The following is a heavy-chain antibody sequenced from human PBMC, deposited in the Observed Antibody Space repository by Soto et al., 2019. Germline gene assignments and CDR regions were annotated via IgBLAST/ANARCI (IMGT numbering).Heavy chain of an antibody. CDR1: GYTFTYYD. CDR3: ARSAAYNGDADHYAMDV. CDR2: MTPNSGNT. D-gene: IGHD1-20*01. Sequence: QVQLVQSGAEVKKPGASVKVSCKASGYTFTYYDIHWVRQATGQGLEWMGWMTPNSGNTGFAQKFQGRVTVTRGTSTRKAYMGLSSRTPDDTAVYYGARSAAYNGDADHYAMDVWGQGTTVIVSS. J-gene: IGHJ6*02. V-gene: IGHV1-8*01.